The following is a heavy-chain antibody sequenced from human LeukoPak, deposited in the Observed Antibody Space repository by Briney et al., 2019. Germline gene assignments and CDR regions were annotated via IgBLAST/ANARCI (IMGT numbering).Heavy chain of an antibody. Sequence: SETLSLTCAVSGYSISSGYYWGWIRQPPGKGLEWIGSIYYSGSTYYNPSLKSRVTISVDTSKNQFSLKLSSVTAADTAVYYCARHVDSGSYYPNWFDPWGQGTLVTVSS. CDR3: ARHVDSGSYYPNWFDP. CDR2: IYYSGST. D-gene: IGHD1-26*01. V-gene: IGHV4-38-2*01. CDR1: GYSISSGYY. J-gene: IGHJ5*02.